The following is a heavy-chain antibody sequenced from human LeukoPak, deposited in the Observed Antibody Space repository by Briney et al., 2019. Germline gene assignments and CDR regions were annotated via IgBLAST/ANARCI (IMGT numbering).Heavy chain of an antibody. CDR2: IREDGTEI. Sequence: QAGGSLKLSCAASGFTFSSHWMNWVRQAPGKGLEWVANIREDGTEIYYMDSVKGRFTISRDNAKNSLYLQMNSLRAEDTAVYYCARGVYSIDYWGRGTLVTVSS. J-gene: IGHJ4*02. V-gene: IGHV3-7*01. D-gene: IGHD2-15*01. CDR1: GFTFSSHW. CDR3: ARGVYSIDY.